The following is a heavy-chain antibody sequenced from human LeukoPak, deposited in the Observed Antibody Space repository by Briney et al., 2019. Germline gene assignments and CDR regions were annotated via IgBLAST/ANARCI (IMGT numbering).Heavy chain of an antibody. CDR3: LATVTHHY. Sequence: PGGSLRLSCAASGFTFSDHWMHWVRQAPGKGLVWVLRINSDGSTTSYADFVKGRFTNYRDNAKNTLNLQMNRLRAKDMAVYYCLATVTHHYWGQGTLVTVSS. J-gene: IGHJ4*02. CDR1: GFTFSDHW. D-gene: IGHD4-17*01. CDR2: INSDGSTT. V-gene: IGHV3-74*01.